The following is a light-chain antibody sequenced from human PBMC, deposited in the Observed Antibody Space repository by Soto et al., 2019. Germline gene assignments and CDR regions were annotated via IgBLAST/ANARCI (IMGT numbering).Light chain of an antibody. Sequence: EIVMTQSPAILSVSPGERATLSCRASQSVSSNLAWYQQKPGQAPRLLIYGASTRATGIPARFSGSGSGTEFTLTISSLQPDDFATYYCQQYNSYPITFGQGTRLEIK. CDR2: GAS. V-gene: IGKV3-15*01. J-gene: IGKJ5*01. CDR3: QQYNSYPIT. CDR1: QSVSSN.